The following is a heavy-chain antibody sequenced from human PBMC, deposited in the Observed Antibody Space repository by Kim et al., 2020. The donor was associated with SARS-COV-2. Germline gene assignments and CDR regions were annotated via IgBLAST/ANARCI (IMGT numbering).Heavy chain of an antibody. J-gene: IGHJ5*02. V-gene: IGHV1-69*13. CDR2: IIPIFGTA. CDR1: GGTFSSYA. Sequence: SVKVSCKASGGTFSSYAISWVRQAPGQGLEWMGGIIPIFGTANYAQKFQGRVTITADESTSTAYMELSSLRSEDTAVYYCAREANLPRKCFDPWGQRTLVTVS. CDR3: AREANLPRKCFDP.